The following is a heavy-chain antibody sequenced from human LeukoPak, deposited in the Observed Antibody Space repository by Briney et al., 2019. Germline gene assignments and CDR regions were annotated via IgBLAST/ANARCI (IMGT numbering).Heavy chain of an antibody. V-gene: IGHV1-2*02. D-gene: IGHD6-13*01. CDR3: PRRTGYSSSWYAHRPYYYYYYMDV. Sequence: ASVKVSCKASGYTFTGYYMHWVRQAPGQGLEWMGWINPNSGGTNYAQKFQGRVTMTRDTSISTAYMELSRLRSDDTAVYYCPRRTGYSSSWYAHRPYYYYYYMDVGGKGTTVTISS. J-gene: IGHJ6*03. CDR1: GYTFTGYY. CDR2: INPNSGGT.